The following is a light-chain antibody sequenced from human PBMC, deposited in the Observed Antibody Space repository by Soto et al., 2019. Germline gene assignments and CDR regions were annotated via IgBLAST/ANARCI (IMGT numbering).Light chain of an antibody. Sequence: EIVMTQSPSTLSVSPGERATLSCRASQSVSSNLAWYQQKPGQAPRFLIYGASTRATGIPARFSGSGSGTDFTLTISRLEPEDFALYYCQQYGYSPITFGQGTRLEIK. CDR2: GAS. V-gene: IGKV3-15*01. CDR3: QQYGYSPIT. J-gene: IGKJ5*01. CDR1: QSVSSN.